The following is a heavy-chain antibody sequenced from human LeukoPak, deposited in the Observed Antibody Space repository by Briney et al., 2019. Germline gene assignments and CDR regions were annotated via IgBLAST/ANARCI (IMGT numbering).Heavy chain of an antibody. CDR2: ISGSGQTI. Sequence: GGSLRLSCAASGFTFSSYEMNWVRQAPGKGLEWVSYISGSGQTIYYGDSVKGRFTISRDNAKNSLYLQMNSLRAEDTAVYYCAREALGAFDIWGQGTMVTVSS. CDR1: GFTFSSYE. CDR3: AREALGAFDI. V-gene: IGHV3-48*03. D-gene: IGHD3-10*01. J-gene: IGHJ3*02.